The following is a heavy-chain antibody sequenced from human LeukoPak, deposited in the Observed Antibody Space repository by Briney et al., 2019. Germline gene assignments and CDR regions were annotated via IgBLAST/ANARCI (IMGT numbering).Heavy chain of an antibody. Sequence: GESLKISCKGSGYDFTTYWIGWVRQMPGKGLEWMGVIYPADSDTTYSPSFQGQVTISTDKSISTAYLQWSSLKASDTAMYYCARRPSYGPFDYWGQGTLVTVSS. J-gene: IGHJ4*02. CDR1: GYDFTTYW. D-gene: IGHD2/OR15-2a*01. CDR3: ARRPSYGPFDY. CDR2: IYPADSDT. V-gene: IGHV5-51*01.